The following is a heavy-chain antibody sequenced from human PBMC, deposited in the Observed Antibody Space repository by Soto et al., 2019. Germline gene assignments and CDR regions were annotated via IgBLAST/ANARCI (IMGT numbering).Heavy chain of an antibody. CDR2: IRSKGNNYAT. J-gene: IGHJ2*01. CDR1: GFTFSASA. CDR3: TRFASTLSWFFDL. D-gene: IGHD3-10*01. V-gene: IGHV3-73*01. Sequence: HPGGSLRLSCAASGFTFSASAMHWVRQASGKGLEWVGRIRSKGNNYATEYAASVNGRFTISRDDSKNTAYLQMNSLKNEDTAVYYCTRFASTLSWFFDLWGRGSLVTVSS.